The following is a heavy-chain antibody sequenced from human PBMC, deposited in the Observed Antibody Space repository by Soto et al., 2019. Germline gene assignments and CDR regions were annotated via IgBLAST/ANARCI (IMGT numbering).Heavy chain of an antibody. Sequence: GASVKVSCKASGYTFTGYYMHWVRQAPGQGLEWMGWINPNSGGTNYAQKFQGWVTMTRDTSISTAYMELSRLRSDDTAVYCCARDYGSGSYYPPNYYYYYGMDVWGQGTTVTVSS. CDR3: ARDYGSGSYYPPNYYYYYGMDV. CDR2: INPNSGGT. CDR1: GYTFTGYY. J-gene: IGHJ6*02. D-gene: IGHD3-10*01. V-gene: IGHV1-2*04.